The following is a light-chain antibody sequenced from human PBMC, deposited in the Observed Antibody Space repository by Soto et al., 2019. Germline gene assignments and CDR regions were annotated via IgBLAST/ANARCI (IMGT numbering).Light chain of an antibody. J-gene: IGKJ2*01. CDR1: QGISSD. V-gene: IGKV1-9*01. CDR3: QHFNGYPPYT. CDR2: AAS. Sequence: DIQLTQSPSFLSASVGDRVTITCRASQGISSDLAWYQQKPGKAPKLLIYAASTLQSGVPSRFSGSGSGTEFTLTISTLQPEDFATYYCQHFNGYPPYTFGQGTTLGIK.